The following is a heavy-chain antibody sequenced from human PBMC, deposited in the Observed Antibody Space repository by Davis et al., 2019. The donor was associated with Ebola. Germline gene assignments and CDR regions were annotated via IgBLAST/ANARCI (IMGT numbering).Heavy chain of an antibody. Sequence: GESLKISCAASGFPFSTYGMTWVRQAPGKGLEWVSSISSSSGRTYYADSVRGRFTISRDNSKNTLYLQLNSLRAEDAAVYYCTRTFYSGSGTYYNPDYWGQGTLVTVSS. V-gene: IGHV3-23*01. CDR2: ISSSSGRT. D-gene: IGHD3-10*01. CDR1: GFPFSTYG. CDR3: TRTFYSGSGTYYNPDY. J-gene: IGHJ4*02.